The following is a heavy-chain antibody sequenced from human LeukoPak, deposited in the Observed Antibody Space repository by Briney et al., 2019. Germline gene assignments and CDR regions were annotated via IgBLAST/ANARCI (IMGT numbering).Heavy chain of an antibody. Sequence: QPGGSLRLSCAASGFTFSSYGMHWVRQAPGKGLEWVAVIWYDGSNKYYADSVKGRFTISRDNSKNTLYLQMNSLRAEDTAVYYCAKDFYYYDSSGYCLIDYWGQGTLVTVSS. CDR1: GFTFSSYG. CDR3: AKDFYYYDSSGYCLIDY. V-gene: IGHV3-33*06. CDR2: IWYDGSNK. D-gene: IGHD3-22*01. J-gene: IGHJ4*02.